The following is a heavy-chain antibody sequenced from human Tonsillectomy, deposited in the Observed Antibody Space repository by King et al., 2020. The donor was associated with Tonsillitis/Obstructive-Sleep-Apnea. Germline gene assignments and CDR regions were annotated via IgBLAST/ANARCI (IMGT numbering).Heavy chain of an antibody. J-gene: IGHJ4*02. Sequence: VQLVQSGAEVKKPGASVKVSCKASGYTFTSYYIHWGRQAPGQGLEWMGIINPSGGSTSYAQKFQGRVTMTRDKTTSAVYMELSSLRSEETAVYYFARDGSVATRPLDYWGQGTLVTVSS. CDR2: INPSGGST. CDR1: GYTFTSYY. CDR3: ARDGSVATRPLDY. D-gene: IGHD6-6*01. V-gene: IGHV1-46*01.